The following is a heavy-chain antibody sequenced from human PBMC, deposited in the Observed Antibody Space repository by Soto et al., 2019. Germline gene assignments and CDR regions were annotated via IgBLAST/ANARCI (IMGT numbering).Heavy chain of an antibody. J-gene: IGHJ4*02. V-gene: IGHV3-23*01. CDR3: ARDALVIMDSSNWYKYIDY. CDR2: ISGNGVNT. CDR1: GFTFSTYA. D-gene: IGHD6-13*01. Sequence: EVQLSASGGALVQPGGSLRLSCAASGFTFSTYAMTWVRQAPGEGLEWISAISGNGVNTFYADSVKGRFTISRDNSKNTLYLIMNSLRVEDTAVYYCARDALVIMDSSNWYKYIDYWGQGTLVTVSS.